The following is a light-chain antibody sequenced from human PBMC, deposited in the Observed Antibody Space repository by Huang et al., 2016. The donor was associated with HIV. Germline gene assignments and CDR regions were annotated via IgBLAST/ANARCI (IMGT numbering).Light chain of an antibody. CDR1: QDIGTS. Sequence: IHLTQSPSSLSASVLDRVIIACRASQDIGTSMAWYKQKPGTAPKLLIIGASTLQTGAPSRFSGDVSGTNFTLTITNLQPEDFATYYCQQLNSYPVTFGGGTRVEIK. J-gene: IGKJ4*01. CDR3: QQLNSYPVT. CDR2: GAS. V-gene: IGKV1-9*01.